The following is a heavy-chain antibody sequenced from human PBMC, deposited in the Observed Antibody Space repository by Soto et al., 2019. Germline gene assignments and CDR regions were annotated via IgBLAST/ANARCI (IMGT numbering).Heavy chain of an antibody. Sequence: SETLALTCTVSGGSISSGGYYWSWIRQHPGKGLEWIGYIYYSGSTYYNPSLKSRVTISVDTSKNQFSLKLSSVTAADTAVYYCAREFDSSANWFDPWGHGTLVTVSS. J-gene: IGHJ5*02. CDR1: GGSISSGGYY. CDR2: IYYSGST. D-gene: IGHD6-19*01. CDR3: AREFDSSANWFDP. V-gene: IGHV4-31*03.